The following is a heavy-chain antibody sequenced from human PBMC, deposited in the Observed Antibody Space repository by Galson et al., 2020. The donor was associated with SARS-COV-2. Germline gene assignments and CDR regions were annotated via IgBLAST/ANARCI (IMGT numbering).Heavy chain of an antibody. V-gene: IGHV4-38-2*01. CDR2: IYYNGNT. CDR1: GYSINSGYY. CDR3: ARLFDY. J-gene: IGHJ4*02. Sequence: SETLSLTCAVSGYSINSGYYWGWIWQPPGKGLEWIGHIYYNGNTYYNPSLKSRVTMSVDTSKNQFSLKVNSVTAADTAVYYCARLFDYWGQGSLVTVSS.